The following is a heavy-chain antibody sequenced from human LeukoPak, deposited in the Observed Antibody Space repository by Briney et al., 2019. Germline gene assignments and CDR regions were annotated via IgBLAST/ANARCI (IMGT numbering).Heavy chain of an antibody. Sequence: GESLKISCEASGYSFSNNCIAWVRQMPGKGLEWMGIISPGDSTTTYNPSFQGHVTISADKSISTAYLQWSSLKASDTAIYYCAKFLRWLNSPDPPKDYWGQGTLVTVSS. CDR2: ISPGDSTT. D-gene: IGHD5-18*01. V-gene: IGHV5-51*01. CDR1: GYSFSNNC. J-gene: IGHJ4*02. CDR3: AKFLRWLNSPDPPKDY.